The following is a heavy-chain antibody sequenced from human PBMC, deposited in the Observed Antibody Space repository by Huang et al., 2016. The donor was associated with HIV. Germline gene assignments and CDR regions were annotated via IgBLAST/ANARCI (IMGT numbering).Heavy chain of an antibody. CDR2: SYYTGNT. CDR3: ARHGRVAGHYYNNMDV. J-gene: IGHJ6*02. V-gene: IGHV4-39*01. CDR1: GGSISSSSYY. D-gene: IGHD6-19*01. Sequence: LQLQESGPGLVKSSETLSLICTVSGGSISSSSYYWGWIRQPPGKGPEWIGSSYYTGNTYYNPPLKSRVTISVDTSKNQFSLKVNSVTAADTAVYYCARHGRVAGHYYNNMDVWGRGTTVTVSS.